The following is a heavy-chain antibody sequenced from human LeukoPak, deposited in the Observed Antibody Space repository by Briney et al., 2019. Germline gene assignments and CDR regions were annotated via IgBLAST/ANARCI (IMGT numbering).Heavy chain of an antibody. J-gene: IGHJ6*02. CDR1: GFTFSSYW. Sequence: GGSLRPSCAASGFTFSSYWMSWVRQAPGKGLEWVANIKQDGSEKYYVDSVKGRFTISRDNAKNSLYLQMNSLRAEDTAVYYCARDNLAGRGYYYGMDVWGQGTTVTVSS. V-gene: IGHV3-7*01. CDR2: IKQDGSEK. CDR3: ARDNLAGRGYYYGMDV.